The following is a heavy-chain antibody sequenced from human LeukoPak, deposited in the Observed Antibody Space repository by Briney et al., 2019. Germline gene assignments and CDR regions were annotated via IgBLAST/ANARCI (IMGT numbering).Heavy chain of an antibody. J-gene: IGHJ4*02. CDR3: ARQSISGSSLSYFDY. CDR1: GGSISGYY. D-gene: IGHD3-22*01. Sequence: PSETLSLTCTVSGGSISGYYWSWIRQPPDKGLEWIGNIYDSGSTNYNPSLKSRVTISVDTSKNQCSLKLSSVTAADTAVYYCARQSISGSSLSYFDYWGQGTLVNVSS. CDR2: IYDSGST. V-gene: IGHV4-59*01.